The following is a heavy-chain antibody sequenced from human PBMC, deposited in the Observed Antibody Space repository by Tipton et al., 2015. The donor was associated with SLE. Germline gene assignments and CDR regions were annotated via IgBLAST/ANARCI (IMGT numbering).Heavy chain of an antibody. CDR1: GGSISSCSCY. CDR2: FSYSGST. J-gene: IGHJ3*02. D-gene: IGHD2-15*01. V-gene: IGHV4-39*07. CDR3: ARDRGFCSGGTCYYDGFDI. Sequence: TLSLTCTVSGGSISSCSCYWGWIRQPPGKGLKWIGTFSYSGSTYYNPSLKSRVTISVDTSKNQFSLEVRSVTAADTAVYYCARDRGFCSGGTCYYDGFDIWGQGTMVSVSS.